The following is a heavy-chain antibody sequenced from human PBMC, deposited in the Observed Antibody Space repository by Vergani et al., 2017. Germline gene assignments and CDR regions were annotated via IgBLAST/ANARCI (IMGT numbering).Heavy chain of an antibody. Sequence: QVQLQESGPGLVKPSETLSLTCTVSGGSISSYYWSWIRQPPGKGLEWIGYIHYSGSTNYNPSLKSRVTISVDTSKNQFSLKLSSVTAADTAVYHCARGRSGWYVDYWGQGTLVTVSS. CDR1: GGSISSYY. CDR3: ARGRSGWYVDY. CDR2: IHYSGST. J-gene: IGHJ4*02. V-gene: IGHV4-59*01. D-gene: IGHD6-19*01.